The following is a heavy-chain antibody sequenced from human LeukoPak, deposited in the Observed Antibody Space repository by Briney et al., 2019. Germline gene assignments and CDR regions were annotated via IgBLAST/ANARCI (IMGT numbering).Heavy chain of an antibody. D-gene: IGHD1-26*01. CDR3: AEEVGNTYPTFDY. CDR2: ISGSGGST. V-gene: IGHV3-23*01. CDR1: GFTFSNYV. J-gene: IGHJ4*02. Sequence: PGGSLRLSCAASGFTFSNYVMSWVRQAPGKGLEWVSSISGSGGSTYYADSVKGRFTISRDNSKNTLYLQMNSLGVEDTAVYYCAEEVGNTYPTFDYWGQGTLVTVSS.